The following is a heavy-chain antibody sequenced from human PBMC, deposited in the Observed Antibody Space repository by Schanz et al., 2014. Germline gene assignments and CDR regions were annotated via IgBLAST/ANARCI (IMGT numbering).Heavy chain of an antibody. CDR3: ARDEGRDGYNLAFDV. D-gene: IGHD2-21*01. V-gene: IGHV3-53*01. CDR2: LYINAGST. J-gene: IGHJ3*01. Sequence: VHLVESGGGVVQPGRSLRLSCAVSGFSVSTNYMSWARQAPGKGLEWISSLYINAGSTRYADSVKGRFFISRDSSKNTLFLQMNSLRADDTAIYFCARDEGRDGYNLAFDVWGQGTLVTVSS. CDR1: GFSVSTNY.